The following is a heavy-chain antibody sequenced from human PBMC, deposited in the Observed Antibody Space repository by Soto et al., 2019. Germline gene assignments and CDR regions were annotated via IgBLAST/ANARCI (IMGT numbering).Heavy chain of an antibody. J-gene: IGHJ4*02. V-gene: IGHV3-23*01. CDR1: GFTFSSYA. CDR2: ISDSGGST. Sequence: PGGSLRLSCAASGFTFSSYAMSWVRQAPGKGLEWVSGISDSGGSTYYADSVKGRFIISRDNSKNTLYLQMNSLRAEDTAVYYCAKGTYYYGSAPYYFDYWGQGTLVTVSS. D-gene: IGHD3-10*01. CDR3: AKGTYYYGSAPYYFDY.